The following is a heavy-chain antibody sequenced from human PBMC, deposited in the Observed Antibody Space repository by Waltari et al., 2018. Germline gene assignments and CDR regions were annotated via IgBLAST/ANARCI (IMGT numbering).Heavy chain of an antibody. CDR2: IIPNSGGT. D-gene: IGHD7-27*01. J-gene: IGHJ4*02. V-gene: IGHV1-2*06. CDR3: ARGNWGYFFDY. CDR1: GYTFSGYY. Sequence: QVQLVQSGAEVRKPGASVKVSCETSGYTFSGYYIHWVRQDPGQGPEWMGRIIPNSGGTSYAQKFQGRVTMTRDTSITTAYMELRSLTSDDTAVYYCARGNWGYFFDYWGQGTLVTVSS.